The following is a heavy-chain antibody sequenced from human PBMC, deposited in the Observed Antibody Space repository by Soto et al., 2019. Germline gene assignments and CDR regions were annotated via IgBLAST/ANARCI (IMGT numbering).Heavy chain of an antibody. CDR2: IIPIFGTA. CDR1: GGTFSSCA. J-gene: IGHJ6*02. V-gene: IGHV1-69*01. Sequence: QVQLVQSGAEVKKPGSSVKVSCKASGGTFSSCAISWVRQAPGQGLEWMGGIIPIFGTANYAQKFQGRVTITADESTSTAYMELSSLRSEDTAVYYCARDLSVEWLRSHYYYYGMDVWGQGTTVTVSS. D-gene: IGHD5-12*01. CDR3: ARDLSVEWLRSHYYYYGMDV.